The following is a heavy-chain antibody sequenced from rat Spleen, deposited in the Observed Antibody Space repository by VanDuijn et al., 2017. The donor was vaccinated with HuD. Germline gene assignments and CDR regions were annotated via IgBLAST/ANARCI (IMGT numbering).Heavy chain of an antibody. CDR2: MLTGGNT. D-gene: IGHD5-1*01. Sequence: QVQLKESGPGLVQPSQTLSLTCTVSGFSLISDTVSWVRQPPGKGLEWIAAMLTGGNTYYNPALKSRLSISRDTSKSQVFLKMNILQTEDTAMYFCARGWERFAYWGQGTLVTVSS. CDR1: GFSLISDT. J-gene: IGHJ3*01. V-gene: IGHV2-6*01. CDR3: ARGWERFAY.